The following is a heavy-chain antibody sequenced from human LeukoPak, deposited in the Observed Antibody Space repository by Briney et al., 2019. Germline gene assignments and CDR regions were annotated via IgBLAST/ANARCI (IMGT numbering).Heavy chain of an antibody. V-gene: IGHV3-7*03. CDR1: GFTFSTYW. CDR2: IKQDGSEK. CDR3: ARVEGYSYGYFDY. Sequence: GGSLRLSCAASGFTFSTYWMSWVRQAPRKGLEWVANIKQDGSEKYYVDSVKGRFTISRDNAKNSLYLQMNSLRAEDTAVYYCARVEGYSYGYFDYWGQGTLVTVSS. J-gene: IGHJ4*02. D-gene: IGHD5-18*01.